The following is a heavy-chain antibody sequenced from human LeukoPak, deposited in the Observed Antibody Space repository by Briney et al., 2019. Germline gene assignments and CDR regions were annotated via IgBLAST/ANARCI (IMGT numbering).Heavy chain of an antibody. J-gene: IGHJ4*02. CDR1: GFTFYTYA. D-gene: IGHD3-10*01. CDR2: ISDSGGST. V-gene: IGHV3-23*01. Sequence: GGSLRLSCAASGFTFYTYAMSWVRRAPGKGLEWVSTISDSGGSTDYADSVRGRFTISRDNSKNRLYLQMKSLRAEDTAVYYCAKYVDGSAKYFFDYWGQGTLVTVSS. CDR3: AKYVDGSAKYFFDY.